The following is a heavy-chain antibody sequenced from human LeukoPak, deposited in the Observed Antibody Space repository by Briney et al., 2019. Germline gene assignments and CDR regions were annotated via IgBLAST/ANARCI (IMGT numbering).Heavy chain of an antibody. CDR1: GGTFSSYA. CDR3: AGDPENGDDSYFDY. Sequence: SVKVSCKASGGTFSSYAINWVRQAPGQGLEWMGRIIPIVDIANYAQKFQGRVTITADKSTSTAYVELSSLRSEDTAVYYCAGDPENGDDSYFDYWGQGTLVTVS. J-gene: IGHJ4*02. V-gene: IGHV1-69*04. CDR2: IIPIVDIA. D-gene: IGHD2-21*02.